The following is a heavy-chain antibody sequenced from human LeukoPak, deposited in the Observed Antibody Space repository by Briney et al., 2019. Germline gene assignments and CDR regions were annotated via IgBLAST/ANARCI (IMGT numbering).Heavy chain of an antibody. Sequence: PGGSLSLSCAASGFTFSDHYMDWVRQSPGKGLEWVGRTRNKANSYTTEYAASVKGRFIISRDDSKSSLYLQMNSLKTEDTAVYYCARQSRTCSGDSCYQLDAFDIWGHGTMVTVPS. CDR2: TRNKANSYTT. CDR3: ARQSRTCSGDSCYQLDAFDI. J-gene: IGHJ3*02. CDR1: GFTFSDHY. V-gene: IGHV3-72*01. D-gene: IGHD2-15*01.